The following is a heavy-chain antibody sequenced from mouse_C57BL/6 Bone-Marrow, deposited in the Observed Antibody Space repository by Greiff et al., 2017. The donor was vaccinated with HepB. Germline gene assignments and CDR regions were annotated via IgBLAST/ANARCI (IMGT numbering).Heavy chain of an antibody. D-gene: IGHD2-4*01. CDR2: ISNLAYSI. CDR1: GFTFSDYG. J-gene: IGHJ3*01. CDR3: SRQESDCGELAY. V-gene: IGHV5-15*01. Sequence: EVQVVESGGGLVQPGGSLKLSCAASGFTFSDYGMAWVRQTPREGPEWVAFISNLAYSIYYADTVTGRFTISRENANSTLYLEMSGLRSEDTAMYYCSRQESDCGELAYWGQGTLVTVSA.